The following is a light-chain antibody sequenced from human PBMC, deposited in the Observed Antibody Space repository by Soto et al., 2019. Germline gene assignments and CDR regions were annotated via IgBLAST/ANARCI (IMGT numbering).Light chain of an antibody. J-gene: IGKJ3*01. CDR3: QQSYSIPPLFT. CDR2: GAS. V-gene: IGKV1-39*01. Sequence: DIQMTQSPSSLSASVGDRVTITCRASQAISTFLNWYHQTPEKAPKLLIFGASTLQSGVPSRFRGSGSETFFTLTITSLQPEDFGTYYCQQSYSIPPLFTFGPGTKLDVK. CDR1: QAISTF.